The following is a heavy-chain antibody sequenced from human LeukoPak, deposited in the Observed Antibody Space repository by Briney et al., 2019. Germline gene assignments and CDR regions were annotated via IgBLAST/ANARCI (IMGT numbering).Heavy chain of an antibody. CDR3: ARLPHRYYYDSSGPWAFDI. V-gene: IGHV1-2*02. CDR1: GYTFTSYG. D-gene: IGHD3-22*01. CDR2: INPNSGGT. Sequence: ASVKVSCKTSGYTFTSYGISWVRQAPGQGLEWMGWINPNSGGTNYAQKFQGRVTMTRDTSISTAYMEPSRLRSDDTAVYYCARLPHRYYYDSSGPWAFDIWGQGTMVTVSS. J-gene: IGHJ3*02.